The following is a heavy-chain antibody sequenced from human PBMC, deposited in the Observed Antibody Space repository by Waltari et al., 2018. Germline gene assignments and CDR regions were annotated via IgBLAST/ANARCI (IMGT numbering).Heavy chain of an antibody. V-gene: IGHV3-23*01. Sequence: EVQLLESGGGLVQPGGSLRLSCAASGFTFSSYAMSWVRQAPGRGLEWVLAFSGSGGSTYYADSVKGRFTISRDNSKNTLYLQMNSLRAEDTAVYYCAKGGEDIVVVVAAAFDYWGQGTLVTVSS. CDR1: GFTFSSYA. J-gene: IGHJ4*02. CDR2: FSGSGGST. D-gene: IGHD2-15*01. CDR3: AKGGEDIVVVVAAAFDY.